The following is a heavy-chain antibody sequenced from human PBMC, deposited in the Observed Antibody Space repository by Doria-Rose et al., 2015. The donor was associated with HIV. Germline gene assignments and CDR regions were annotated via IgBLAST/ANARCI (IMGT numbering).Heavy chain of an antibody. CDR1: GVSLSSPGMG. V-gene: IGHV2-26*01. Sequence: QESGPVLVKPTETLTLTCTVSGVSLSSPGMGVSWIRQPPGEALEWLANIFSDDERSYKTSLKSRLTISRGTSKSQVVLTMTDMAPVDTATYYCARINSSRWYHKYHFDFWGQGTLAIVS. D-gene: IGHD6-13*01. CDR2: IFSDDER. CDR3: ARINSSRWYHKYHFDF. J-gene: IGHJ4*02.